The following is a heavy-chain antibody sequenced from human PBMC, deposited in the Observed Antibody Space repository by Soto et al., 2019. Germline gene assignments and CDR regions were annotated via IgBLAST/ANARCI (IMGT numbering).Heavy chain of an antibody. CDR3: ARDTDWGSRLGGMDV. J-gene: IGHJ6*02. D-gene: IGHD7-27*01. Sequence: SETLSLTCTVSGGSISSYYWSWIRQHPGKGLEWIGYIYYRGSTHYNPSLKSRVTISVDTSKNQFSLKLSSVTAADTAVYYCARDTDWGSRLGGMDVWGQGTTVTVS. V-gene: IGHV4-59*01. CDR2: IYYRGST. CDR1: GGSISSYY.